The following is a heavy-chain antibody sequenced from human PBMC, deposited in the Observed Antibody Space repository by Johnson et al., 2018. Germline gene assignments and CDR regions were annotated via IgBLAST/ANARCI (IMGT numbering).Heavy chain of an antibody. V-gene: IGHV3-21*01. CDR3: VRGLGTASDY. Sequence: VQLVETGGGLVKPGGSLRLSCAASAFSFSIHTMSWVRQAPGKGLEWVSSITSNSNYIYYADSVKGRFTVSRDDAKSSLFLQMNSLRGEDTAVFFCVRGLGTASDYWGRGTLVTVSS. J-gene: IGHJ4*02. CDR2: ITSNSNYI. CDR1: AFSFSIHT. D-gene: IGHD2-21*02.